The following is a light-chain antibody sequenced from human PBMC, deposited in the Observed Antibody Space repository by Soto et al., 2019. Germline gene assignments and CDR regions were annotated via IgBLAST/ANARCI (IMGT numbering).Light chain of an antibody. J-gene: IGLJ3*02. V-gene: IGLV2-14*03. CDR2: DVT. CDR3: SSCTGSSTGV. Sequence: QSVLTQPASVSGSPGQSITISCTGISSDFGDYSCVSWYQHHPGKAPQLMIFDVTNRPSGVSYRFSGSKSGNTASLTISGLQAEDEADYYCSSCTGSSTGVFGGGTKLTVL. CDR1: SSDFGDYSC.